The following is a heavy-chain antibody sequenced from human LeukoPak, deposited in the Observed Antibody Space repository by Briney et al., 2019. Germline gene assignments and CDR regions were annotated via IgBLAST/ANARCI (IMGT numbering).Heavy chain of an antibody. CDR2: INWNGGST. V-gene: IGHV3-20*04. CDR1: GFTFEDYG. D-gene: IGHD1-26*01. Sequence: GGSLRLSCAASGFTFEDYGMSWVRQTPGKGLEWVSGINWNGGSTGYADSVKGRFTISRDNAKNSLYLQMNSLRAEDTAVYYCARENLELWYYFDYWGQGTLVTVSS. CDR3: ARENLELWYYFDY. J-gene: IGHJ4*02.